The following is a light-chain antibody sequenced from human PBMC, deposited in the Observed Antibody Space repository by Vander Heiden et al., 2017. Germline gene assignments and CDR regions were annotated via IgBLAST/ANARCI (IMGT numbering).Light chain of an antibody. J-gene: IGKJ2*01. V-gene: IGKV1-5*03. Sequence: DIQMTQSPSTLSASVGDRVTLTCRASQSISSWLAWYQQNPGKAPKLLIYKASSLESGVPSRVSGSGSGTEFTLTISSLQPDDFATYYCQQYNSPYTFGQGTKLEIK. CDR1: QSISSW. CDR2: KAS. CDR3: QQYNSPYT.